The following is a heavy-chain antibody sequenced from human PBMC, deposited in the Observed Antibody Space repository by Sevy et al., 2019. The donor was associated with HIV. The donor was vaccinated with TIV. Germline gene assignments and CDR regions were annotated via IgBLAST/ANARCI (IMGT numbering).Heavy chain of an antibody. V-gene: IGHV3-48*01. Sequence: GGSLRLSCAASGFTFSSYDMNWVRQAPGKGLEWVSFITTSGGTISYADSVKGRFTVSRDSAENSLYLQMNSLRVEDTAVYYCARDKMEGSFDIWGQGTMVTVSS. CDR2: ITTSGGTI. CDR3: ARDKMEGSFDI. J-gene: IGHJ3*02. CDR1: GFTFSSYD. D-gene: IGHD2-8*01.